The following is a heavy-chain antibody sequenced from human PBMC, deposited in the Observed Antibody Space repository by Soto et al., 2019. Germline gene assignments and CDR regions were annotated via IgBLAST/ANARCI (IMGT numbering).Heavy chain of an antibody. CDR3: VGWLLYGYYYYGMDV. V-gene: IGHV4-34*01. J-gene: IGHJ6*02. Sequence: SETLSLTCAVYGGSFSGYYWSWIRQPPGKGLEWIGEINHSGSTNYNPSLKSRVTISVDTSKNQFSLKLSSVTAADTAVYYCVGWLLYGYYYYGMDVWGQGTTVTVS. CDR1: GGSFSGYY. CDR2: INHSGST. D-gene: IGHD3-3*01.